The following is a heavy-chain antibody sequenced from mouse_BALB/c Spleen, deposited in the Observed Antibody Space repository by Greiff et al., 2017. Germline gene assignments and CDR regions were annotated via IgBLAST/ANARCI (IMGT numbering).Heavy chain of an antibody. CDR3: TRGGNWEDY. V-gene: IGHV1-69*02. J-gene: IGHJ2*01. CDR2: IYPSDSYT. D-gene: IGHD4-1*01. Sequence: QVQLQQPGAELVRPGASVKLSCKASGYTFTSYWINWVKQRPGQGLEWIGNIYPSDSYTNYNQKFKDKATLTVDKSSSTAYMQLSSPTSEDSAVYYCTRGGNWEDYWGQGTTLTVSS. CDR1: GYTFTSYW.